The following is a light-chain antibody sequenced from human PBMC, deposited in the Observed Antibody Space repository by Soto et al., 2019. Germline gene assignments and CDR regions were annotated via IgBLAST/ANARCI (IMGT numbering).Light chain of an antibody. V-gene: IGLV1-40*01. Sequence: QPVLTQPPSVSGAPGQRVTISCTGSSSNIGAGYDVHWYQQLPGTAPKLLIYGNHNRPSGVPDRFSGSKSGTSASLAITGLQAEDEADYYCQSYDSSLSSYVFGTGTKLTVL. J-gene: IGLJ1*01. CDR2: GNH. CDR3: QSYDSSLSSYV. CDR1: SSNIGAGYD.